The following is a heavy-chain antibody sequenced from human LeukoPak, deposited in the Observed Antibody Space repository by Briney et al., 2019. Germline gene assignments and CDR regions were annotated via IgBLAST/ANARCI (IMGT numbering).Heavy chain of an antibody. Sequence: ASVKVSCKASGYTFTDYYMHWVRQAPGQGLEWMGWINPNSCDTNYAQNFQGRVTMTRDTSSNTAYMELGRLRSDDTAVYYCARDESGNSGWYSYFDYWGQGTLVTVSS. D-gene: IGHD6-19*01. CDR1: GYTFTDYY. CDR2: INPNSCDT. J-gene: IGHJ4*02. V-gene: IGHV1-2*02. CDR3: ARDESGNSGWYSYFDY.